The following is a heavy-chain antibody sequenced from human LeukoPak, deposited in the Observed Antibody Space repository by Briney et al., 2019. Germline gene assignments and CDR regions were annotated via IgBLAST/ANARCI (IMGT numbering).Heavy chain of an antibody. D-gene: IGHD2-15*01. J-gene: IGHJ4*02. CDR2: ISGSGGST. Sequence: GGSLRLSCAASGFTFSSYAMSWVRQAPGKGLEWVSAISGSGGSTYYADSVKGRFTISRDNSKNTMYLQMNSLRAEDTAVYYCEKDLLSSGGNIFDSSGQGTLVTVSS. V-gene: IGHV3-23*01. CDR1: GFTFSSYA. CDR3: EKDLLSSGGNIFDS.